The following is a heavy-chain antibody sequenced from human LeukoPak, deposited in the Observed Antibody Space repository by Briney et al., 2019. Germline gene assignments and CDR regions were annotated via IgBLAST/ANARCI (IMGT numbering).Heavy chain of an antibody. J-gene: IGHJ4*02. D-gene: IGHD2-2*01. CDR2: IRYDGSNK. CDR3: AKDHGMGWFVPAHLDY. V-gene: IGHV3-30*02. Sequence: GGSLRLSCAASGFTFSSYGMHWVRQAPGKGLEWVAFIRYDGSNKYYADSVKGRFTISRDNSKNTVYLQMNSLTVEDTAVYYCAKDHGMGWFVPAHLDYWGQGTLVIVSS. CDR1: GFTFSSYG.